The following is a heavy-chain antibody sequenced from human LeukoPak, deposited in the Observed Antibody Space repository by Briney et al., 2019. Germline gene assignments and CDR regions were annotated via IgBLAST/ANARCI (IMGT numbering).Heavy chain of an antibody. Sequence: ASVKVSCKVSGYTLTELSIHWVRQAPGKGLEWMGGFDPEDGETIYAQKFQGRVTMTEDTSTDTAYMELSSLRSEDTAVYYCATRCSSTSCYTRRDNWFDPWGQGTLVTVSS. CDR2: FDPEDGET. V-gene: IGHV1-24*01. CDR1: GYTLTELS. CDR3: ATRCSSTSCYTRRDNWFDP. J-gene: IGHJ5*02. D-gene: IGHD2-2*02.